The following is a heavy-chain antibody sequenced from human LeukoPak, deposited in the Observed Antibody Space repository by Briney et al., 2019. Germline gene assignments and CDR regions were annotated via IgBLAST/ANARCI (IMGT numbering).Heavy chain of an antibody. CDR1: GFTLSSYG. Sequence: HGGSLRLSCAASGFTLSSYGMHWVRQAPGKGLEWVAFIRYDGSNKYYAESVKGRFTNPRDNSKNTLYLQMNSLRAEDTAVYYCARRDYYFYSMDVWGKGTTVTVSS. CDR3: ARRDYYFYSMDV. CDR2: IRYDGSNK. V-gene: IGHV3-30*02. J-gene: IGHJ6*03.